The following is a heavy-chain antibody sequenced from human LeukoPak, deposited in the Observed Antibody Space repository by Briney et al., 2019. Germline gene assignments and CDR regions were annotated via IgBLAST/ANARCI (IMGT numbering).Heavy chain of an antibody. Sequence: SETLSLTCTVSGGSVSSGSYYWSWLRQPPGTGVEWIGYIYYSGSTNYNPSLKSRVTISVDTSKNQFSLKLSSVTAADTAVYYCARDLGRSDGMDVWGKGTTVTVSS. J-gene: IGHJ6*04. CDR1: GGSVSSGSYY. D-gene: IGHD3-16*01. V-gene: IGHV4-61*01. CDR3: ARDLGRSDGMDV. CDR2: IYYSGST.